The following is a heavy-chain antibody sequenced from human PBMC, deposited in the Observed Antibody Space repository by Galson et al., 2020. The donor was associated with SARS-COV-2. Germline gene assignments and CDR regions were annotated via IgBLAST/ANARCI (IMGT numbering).Heavy chain of an antibody. CDR3: AHAPRIAAAGTEPSYYYYGMDV. CDR1: GFSLSTSGVG. Sequence: SGPTLVKPTQTLTLTCTFSGFSLSTSGVGVGWIRQPPGKALEWLALIYWDDDKRYSPSLKSRLTITKDTSKNQVVLTMTNMDPVDTATYYCAHAPRIAAAGTEPSYYYYGMDVWGQGTTVTVSS. V-gene: IGHV2-5*02. J-gene: IGHJ6*02. CDR2: IYWDDDK. D-gene: IGHD6-13*01.